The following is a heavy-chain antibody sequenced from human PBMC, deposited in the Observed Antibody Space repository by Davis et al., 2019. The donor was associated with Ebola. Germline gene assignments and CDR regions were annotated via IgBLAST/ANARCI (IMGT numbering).Heavy chain of an antibody. J-gene: IGHJ5*02. Sequence: PSETLSLTCTVSGGSISSSSYYWGWIRQPPGKGLEWIGSIYYSGSTYYNPSLKSRVTISVDTSKNQFSLKLSSVTAADTAVYYCARGHIVVVTAINWFDPWGQGTLVTVSS. V-gene: IGHV4-39*01. D-gene: IGHD2-21*02. CDR1: GGSISSSSYY. CDR2: IYYSGST. CDR3: ARGHIVVVTAINWFDP.